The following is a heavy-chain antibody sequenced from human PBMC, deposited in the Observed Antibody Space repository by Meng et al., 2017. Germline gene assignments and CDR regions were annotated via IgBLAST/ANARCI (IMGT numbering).Heavy chain of an antibody. CDR1: GYTFTSYA. J-gene: IGHJ4*02. CDR2: INPNSGGT. V-gene: IGHV1-2*06. CDR3: ARGLPAVAVDY. D-gene: IGHD6-19*01. Sequence: VQLVPSGSELKKPGASVKVSCKASGYTFTSYAMNWVRQAPGQGLEWMGRINPNSGGTNYAQKFQGRVTMTRDTSISTAYMELSRLRSDDTAVYYCARGLPAVAVDYWGQGTLVTVSS.